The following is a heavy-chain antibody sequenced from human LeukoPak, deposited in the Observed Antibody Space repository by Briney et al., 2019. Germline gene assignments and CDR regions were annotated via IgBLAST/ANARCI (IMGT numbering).Heavy chain of an antibody. V-gene: IGHV3-66*01. Sequence: GGSLRLSCAASGLIVSSNHVNWVRQAPGKGLEWVSIIYSSDYRYYADSVKGRFTISRDNSKNTLYLQMNSLRVEDTAVYYCATERPGSRVLDYWGQGNVVTVSS. CDR3: ATERPGSRVLDY. CDR1: GLIVSSNH. D-gene: IGHD3-10*01. J-gene: IGHJ4*02. CDR2: IYSSDYR.